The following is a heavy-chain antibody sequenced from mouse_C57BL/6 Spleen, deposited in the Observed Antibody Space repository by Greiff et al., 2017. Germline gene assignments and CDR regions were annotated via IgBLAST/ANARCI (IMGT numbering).Heavy chain of an antibody. Sequence: EVQLQESGPGLVKPSQSLSLTCSVTGYSITSGYYWNWIRQFPGNKLEWMGYISYDGSNNYNPSLKNRISITRDPSKNQFFLKLNSVTTEDTATYYCARDDGSPFAYWGQGTLVTVSA. CDR2: ISYDGSN. J-gene: IGHJ3*01. V-gene: IGHV3-6*01. CDR1: GYSITSGYY. D-gene: IGHD2-3*01. CDR3: ARDDGSPFAY.